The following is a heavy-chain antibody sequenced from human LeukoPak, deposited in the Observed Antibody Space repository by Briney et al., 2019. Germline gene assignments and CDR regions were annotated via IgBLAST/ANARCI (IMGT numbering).Heavy chain of an antibody. CDR3: AADRPVTLWCGELKFTNAFDI. D-gene: IGHD3-10*01. V-gene: IGHV1-24*01. CDR1: GYTVTELS. Sequence: ASVKVSCKVSGYTVTELSMHWVRQAPGKGLEWRGGFDPEDGETIYAQKFQGRVTMTEDTSTDTAYMELSSLISEDTAVYYCAADRPVTLWCGELKFTNAFDIWGQGTMVTVSS. J-gene: IGHJ3*02. CDR2: FDPEDGET.